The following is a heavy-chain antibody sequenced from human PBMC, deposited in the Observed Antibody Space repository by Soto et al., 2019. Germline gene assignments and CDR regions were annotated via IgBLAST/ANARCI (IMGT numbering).Heavy chain of an antibody. CDR2: IWSSGTNK. Sequence: GGSLRLSCAVSGFTFSGYGMHWVCQAPGKGLEWVALIWSSGTNKYYADSVKGRFTISRDNSKNTLYLEMNSLRAEDTAVYYCARDRTAHHYMYFWGQGTTVPVSS. J-gene: IGHJ6*03. CDR3: ARDRTAHHYMYF. V-gene: IGHV3-33*01. CDR1: GFTFSGYG. D-gene: IGHD2-21*02.